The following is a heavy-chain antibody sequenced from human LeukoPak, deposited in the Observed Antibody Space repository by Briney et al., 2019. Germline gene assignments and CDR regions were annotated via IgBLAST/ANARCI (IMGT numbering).Heavy chain of an antibody. D-gene: IGHD1-26*01. CDR1: GFTFSSYW. Sequence: GGSLRLSCAASGFTFSSYWMHWVRQVPGKGLVWVARINSDGSSTSYADSVRGRVIFSRENDKNTLYLQMNSLRAEDTAVYSCARGVVGATTPFDSWGQGTLVTVSS. CDR2: INSDGSST. J-gene: IGHJ4*02. V-gene: IGHV3-74*01. CDR3: ARGVVGATTPFDS.